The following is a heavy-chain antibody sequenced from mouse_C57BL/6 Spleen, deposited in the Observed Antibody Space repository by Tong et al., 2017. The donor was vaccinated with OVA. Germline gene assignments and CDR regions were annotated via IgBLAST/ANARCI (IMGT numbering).Heavy chain of an antibody. CDR2: ISYDGSN. D-gene: IGHD2-3*01. CDR3: ARGGLLPFAY. V-gene: IGHV3-6*01. Sequence: EVQLQESGPGLVKPSQSLSLTCSVTGYSITSGYYWNWIRRFPGNKLEWMGYISYDGSNNYNPSLKNRISITRDTSKNQFFLKLNSVTTEDTATYYCARGGLLPFAYWGQGTLVTVSA. CDR1: GYSITSGYY. J-gene: IGHJ3*01.